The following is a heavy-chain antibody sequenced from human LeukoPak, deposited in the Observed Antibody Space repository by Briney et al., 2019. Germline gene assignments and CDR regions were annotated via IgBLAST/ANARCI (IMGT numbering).Heavy chain of an antibody. CDR1: GFTFSSFI. J-gene: IGHJ4*02. V-gene: IGHV4-39*01. CDR2: LYSSGST. CDR3: ARHQSGDYFDY. Sequence: PGGSLRLSCAASGFTFSSFIMTWVRQPPGKGLEWIGSLYSSGSTYYNPSLKSRVTISVDTSKNQFSLKLTSVTAADTAVYYCARHQSGDYFDYWGQGTLVTVSS. D-gene: IGHD4-17*01.